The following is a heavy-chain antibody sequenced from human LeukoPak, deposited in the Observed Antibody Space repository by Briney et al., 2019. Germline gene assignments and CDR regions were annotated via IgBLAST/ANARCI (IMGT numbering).Heavy chain of an antibody. CDR2: ISYDGSNK. D-gene: IGHD2-8*02. V-gene: IGHV3-30*18. CDR1: GFTFSSYD. Sequence: PGGSLRLSCAAFGFTFSSYDMHWVRQAPGKGLERVAVISYDGSNKYYADSVKGLFTISRDNSKNTVSLQMNSLRAEDTAVYYCAKESVVYARGSALDYWGQGTLVTVSS. J-gene: IGHJ4*02. CDR3: AKESVVYARGSALDY.